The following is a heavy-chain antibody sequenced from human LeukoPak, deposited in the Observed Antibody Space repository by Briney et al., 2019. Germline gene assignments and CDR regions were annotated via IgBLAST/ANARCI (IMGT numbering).Heavy chain of an antibody. CDR2: NSYSGST. Sequence: SEPCPSPALSLVAPSAVVVTTGAGSASPPGKGLEWIGSNSYSGSTYYNPSLKSRVTISVHTSKNQFSLKLTSVTAADTAVYYCATFYYDSSGYSYEFVAFDIWGQGTMVTVSS. D-gene: IGHD3-22*01. CDR3: ATFYYDSSGYSYEFVAFDI. CDR1: VAPSAVVVTT. V-gene: IGHV4-39*01. J-gene: IGHJ3*02.